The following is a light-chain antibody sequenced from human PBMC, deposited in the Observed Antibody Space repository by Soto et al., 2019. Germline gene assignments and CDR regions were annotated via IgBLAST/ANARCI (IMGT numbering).Light chain of an antibody. CDR1: QGIAPY. CDR3: QKYNSAPLT. V-gene: IGKV1-27*01. Sequence: DVPMTQSPSSLSAFVGDRVTITCRASQGIAPYLAWFQQKPGKVPKLLIYATSTLQSGVPSRFSGSGSGTDFTLTINSLQPEEVGTYYCQKYNSAPLTFGGGTKVEIK. J-gene: IGKJ4*01. CDR2: ATS.